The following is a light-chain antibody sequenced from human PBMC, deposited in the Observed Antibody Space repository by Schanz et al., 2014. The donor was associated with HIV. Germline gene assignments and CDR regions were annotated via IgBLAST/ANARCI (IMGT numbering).Light chain of an antibody. CDR1: SSDVGVYNY. CDR2: DVD. CDR3: GSYSSGDSHWV. J-gene: IGLJ3*02. Sequence: QSALTQPASVSGSPGQSITISCTGTSSDVGVYNYVSWYQPHPGKAPKLIIFDVDNRPSGVSWRFSASKSGNTASLTISGLQAEDEADYYCGSYSSGDSHWVFGGGTKLTVL. V-gene: IGLV2-14*03.